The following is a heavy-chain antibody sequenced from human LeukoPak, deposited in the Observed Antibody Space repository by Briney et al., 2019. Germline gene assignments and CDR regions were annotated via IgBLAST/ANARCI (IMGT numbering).Heavy chain of an antibody. V-gene: IGHV1-18*01. D-gene: IGHD2-15*01. CDR1: GYTFTSYG. CDR2: ISAYNGNT. Sequence: ASVKVSCKASGYTFTSYGISWLRQAPGQGLEWMGWISAYNGNTNYAQKLQGRVTMTTDTSTSTAYMELRSLRSDDTAVYYCARVPVYCSGGSCYSLNYYYGMDVWGQGTTVTVSS. J-gene: IGHJ6*02. CDR3: ARVPVYCSGGSCYSLNYYYGMDV.